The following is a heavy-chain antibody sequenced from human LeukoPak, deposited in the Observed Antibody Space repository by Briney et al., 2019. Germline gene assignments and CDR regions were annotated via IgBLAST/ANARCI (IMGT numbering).Heavy chain of an antibody. CDR2: INPNSGGT. CDR3: ANLDSSGYYSFDY. V-gene: IGHV1-2*02. Sequence: GASVKVSCKASGYTFTGYYMHWVRQAPGQGLEWMGWINPNSGGTNYAQKFQGRVTMTRDTSISTAYMELSRLRSDDTAVYYCANLDSSGYYSFDYWGQGTLVSVSS. J-gene: IGHJ4*02. D-gene: IGHD3-22*01. CDR1: GYTFTGYY.